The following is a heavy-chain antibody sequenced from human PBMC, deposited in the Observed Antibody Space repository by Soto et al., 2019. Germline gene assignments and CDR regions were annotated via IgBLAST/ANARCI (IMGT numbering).Heavy chain of an antibody. Sequence: KQSQTLSLTCAISGDSVSSNSAAWNWIRQSPSRGLEWLGRTYYRSKWYTDYAVSVKSRITINPDTSKNQFSLQLNSVTPEDTAVYYCARIALNYYDSSGYAISWFDPWGQGTLVTVSS. D-gene: IGHD3-22*01. J-gene: IGHJ5*02. CDR1: GDSVSSNSAA. CDR2: TYYRSKWYT. CDR3: ARIALNYYDSSGYAISWFDP. V-gene: IGHV6-1*01.